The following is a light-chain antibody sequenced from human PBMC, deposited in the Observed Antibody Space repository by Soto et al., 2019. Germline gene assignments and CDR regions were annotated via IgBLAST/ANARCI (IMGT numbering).Light chain of an antibody. CDR3: QSYESSSLSGFV. J-gene: IGLJ1*01. CDR1: NTNIGAGYG. CDR2: ANT. V-gene: IGLV1-40*01. Sequence: QSVLTQPPSVSGAPGQRVTISCTGSNTNIGAGYGVHWYQQRPGTAPKLLIVANTIRPSGVPDRFSASTSGTSATLAITGLQAEDEGDYHCQSYESSSLSGFVFGSGTKVTVL.